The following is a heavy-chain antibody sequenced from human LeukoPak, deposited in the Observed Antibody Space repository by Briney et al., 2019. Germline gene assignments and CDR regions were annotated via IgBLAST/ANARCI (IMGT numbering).Heavy chain of an antibody. V-gene: IGHV3-23*01. CDR3: GKDWKLDY. CDR2: IGDKGVDK. Sequence: GRSLRLSCAASGFTFSSYGMHWVRQAPGKGLDWVSAIGDKGVDKKYADSVKGRFTISRDNSKNTLYLQMNSLRAEDTAIYYCGKDWKLDYWGQGTLVTVSS. J-gene: IGHJ4*02. D-gene: IGHD1-1*01. CDR1: GFTFSSYG.